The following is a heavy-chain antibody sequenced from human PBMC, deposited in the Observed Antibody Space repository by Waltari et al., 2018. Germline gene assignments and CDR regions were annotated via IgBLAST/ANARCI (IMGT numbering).Heavy chain of an antibody. Sequence: DVQVVESGGGLVQPGGSLRLSCVASGFTFSTSSMTWVRQAPGKVLEWVAEMRCNGDSEFYADSVKGRFTISRDNSKNTLFLQMNNLRVEDTATYYCARNAPNYYYSMDVWGKGTTVTVSS. V-gene: IGHV3-23*04. CDR3: ARNAPNYYYSMDV. CDR2: MRCNGDSE. CDR1: GFTFSTSS. D-gene: IGHD2-2*01. J-gene: IGHJ6*04.